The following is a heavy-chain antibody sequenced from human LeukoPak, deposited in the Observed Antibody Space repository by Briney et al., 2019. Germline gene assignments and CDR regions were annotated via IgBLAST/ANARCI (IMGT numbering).Heavy chain of an antibody. D-gene: IGHD3-10*02. V-gene: IGHV3-48*03. CDR3: AELGITMIGGV. J-gene: IGHJ6*04. CDR1: GFTFSSYE. CDR2: NSSSGSTI. Sequence: PGGSLRLSCAASGFTFSSYEMKWVRQAPGKGLEGVSYNSSSGSTIDYADSVKHRFTISRDNAKNSLYLQMNSLRAEDTAVYYCAELGITMIGGVWGKGTTVTISS.